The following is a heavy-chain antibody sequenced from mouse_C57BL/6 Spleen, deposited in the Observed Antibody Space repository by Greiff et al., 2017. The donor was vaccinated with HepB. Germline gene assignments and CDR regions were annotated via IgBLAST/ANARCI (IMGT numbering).Heavy chain of an antibody. J-gene: IGHJ4*01. Sequence: EVQVVESEGGLVQPGSSMKLSCTASGFTFSDYYMSWVRQVPEKGLEWVANINYDGSSTYYLDSLKSRFIISRDNAKNILYLQMSSLNSEDTATYYCARDSPFYAMDYWGQGTSVTVSS. CDR3: ARDSPFYAMDY. V-gene: IGHV5-16*01. CDR2: INYDGSST. CDR1: GFTFSDYY.